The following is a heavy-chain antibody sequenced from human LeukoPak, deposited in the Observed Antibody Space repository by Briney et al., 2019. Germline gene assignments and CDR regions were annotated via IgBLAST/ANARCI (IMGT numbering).Heavy chain of an antibody. CDR2: IYSGST. CDR1: GDSIFSSNW. Sequence: SETLSLTCAVSGDSIFSSNWWSWVRQPPGKGLEWIGEIYSGSTNYSPSLKSRVTISVDTSKNQFSLKLSSVTAADTAVYYCARDGVSSSSLIDAFDIWGQGTMVTVSS. J-gene: IGHJ3*02. D-gene: IGHD6-6*01. V-gene: IGHV4-4*02. CDR3: ARDGVSSSSLIDAFDI.